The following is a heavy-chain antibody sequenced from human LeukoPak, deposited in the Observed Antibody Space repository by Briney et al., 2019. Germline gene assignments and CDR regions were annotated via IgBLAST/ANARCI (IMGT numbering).Heavy chain of an antibody. CDR3: AKDNWYYYDSSGYYLDY. Sequence: GGSLRLSCAASGFTFSSYGMHWVRQAPGKGLEWVAVISYDGSNKYYADSVKGRFTISRDNSKNTLYLQMNSLRAEDTAVYYCAKDNWYYYDSSGYYLDYWGQGTLATVSS. D-gene: IGHD3-22*01. CDR2: ISYDGSNK. J-gene: IGHJ4*02. V-gene: IGHV3-30*18. CDR1: GFTFSSYG.